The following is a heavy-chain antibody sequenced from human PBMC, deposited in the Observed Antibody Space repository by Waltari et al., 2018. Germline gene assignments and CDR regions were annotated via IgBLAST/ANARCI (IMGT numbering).Heavy chain of an antibody. CDR2: YYYTGST. D-gene: IGHD1-26*01. V-gene: IGHV4-39*07. CDR3: ARVEDVGALDFYYMDI. Sequence: QLQLQESGPGLVKHSETLSLTCSVSGGSIRTSTYFCGWIRQPPGKGLEWIGNYYYTGSTYYNPALKSRVTISVDTSKNQFSLKLTSVTAADTAVYYCARVEDVGALDFYYMDIWGKGTTVTISS. CDR1: GGSIRTSTYF. J-gene: IGHJ6*03.